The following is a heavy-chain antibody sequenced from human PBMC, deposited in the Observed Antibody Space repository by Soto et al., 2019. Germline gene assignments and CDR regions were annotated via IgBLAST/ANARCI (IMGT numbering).Heavy chain of an antibody. V-gene: IGHV1-69*01. CDR2: IIPIFGTA. CDR3: ARATLRLKLSAYHFYGMAV. D-gene: IGHD1-1*01. CDR1: GGTFSSYG. J-gene: IGHJ6*02. Sequence: QVQLVQSGAEVKKPGSSVKVSCKASGGTFSSYGISWVRQAPGQGLEWMGGIIPIFGTAKYAQKFQGRVTFTSDESTSTAYMDLSSVRSGDTAVYYCARATLRLKLSAYHFYGMAVWGEGATVTVS.